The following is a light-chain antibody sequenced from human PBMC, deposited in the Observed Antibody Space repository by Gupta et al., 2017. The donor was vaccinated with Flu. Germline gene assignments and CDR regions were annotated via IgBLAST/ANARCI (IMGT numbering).Light chain of an antibody. V-gene: IGKV1-5*03. CDR3: QHYNGFSGI. CDR1: QSVSSW. Sequence: DIQMTQSPSTLSAFVGDRVTITCRASQSVSSWLAWYQQKLGKAPKLLIYRASSLQSGVPSRFSGSGSGTEFTLTISSLQPDDFATYYCQHYNGFSGIFGQGTKLEIK. J-gene: IGKJ2*01. CDR2: RAS.